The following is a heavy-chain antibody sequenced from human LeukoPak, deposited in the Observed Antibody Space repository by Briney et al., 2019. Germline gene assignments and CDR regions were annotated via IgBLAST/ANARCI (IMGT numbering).Heavy chain of an antibody. J-gene: IGHJ4*02. CDR3: ARSYSSSSGTFDY. CDR1: GFTFSSYG. Sequence: PVGSLRLSCAASGFTFSSYGMNWVRQAPGKGLEWVSSITSSSSYIYYADSVKGRFTISRDNAKNSLYLQMNSLRAEDTAVYYCARSYSSSSGTFDYWGQGTRVTVSS. CDR2: ITSSSSYI. V-gene: IGHV3-21*01. D-gene: IGHD6-6*01.